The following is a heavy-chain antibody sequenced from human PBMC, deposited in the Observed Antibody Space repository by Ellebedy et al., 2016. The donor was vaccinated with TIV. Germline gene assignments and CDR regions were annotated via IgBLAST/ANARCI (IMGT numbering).Heavy chain of an antibody. CDR3: AIHRRSPIQH. V-gene: IGHV4-59*04. CDR2: IYHSGST. Sequence: SETLSLXCTVSGGSISSYYWSWIRQPPGKGLEWIGYIYHSGSTYYNPSLKSRVTISVDRSKNQFSLKLSSVTAADTAVYYCAIHRRSPIQHWGQGTLVTVSS. J-gene: IGHJ1*01. CDR1: GGSISSYY. D-gene: IGHD3-16*02.